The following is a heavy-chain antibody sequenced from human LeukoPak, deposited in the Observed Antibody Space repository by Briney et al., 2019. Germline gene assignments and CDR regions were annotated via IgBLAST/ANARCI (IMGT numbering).Heavy chain of an antibody. CDR2: INSDGSST. Sequence: GGSPRLSCAASGFTFSSYWMHWARQAPGKGLVWVSRINSDGSSTSYADSVKGRFTISRDNAKNTLYLQMNSLRAEDTAVYYCARGFYSSSCIDYWGQGTLVTVSS. V-gene: IGHV3-74*01. J-gene: IGHJ4*02. CDR3: ARGFYSSSCIDY. D-gene: IGHD6-13*01. CDR1: GFTFSSYW.